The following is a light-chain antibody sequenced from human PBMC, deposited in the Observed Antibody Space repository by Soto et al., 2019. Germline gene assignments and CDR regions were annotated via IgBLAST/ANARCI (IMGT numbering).Light chain of an antibody. CDR1: QSVSSY. CDR2: DAS. CDR3: QQRSNWPPIT. V-gene: IGKV3-11*01. Sequence: EIVLTQSPATLSLSPGERATLSCRASQSVSSYLAWYQQKPGQAPRLLIYDASNRATGIPARFSGSGSGTDFTLPISSLVPEDFAVYYCQQRSNWPPITFGQGTRLEIK. J-gene: IGKJ5*01.